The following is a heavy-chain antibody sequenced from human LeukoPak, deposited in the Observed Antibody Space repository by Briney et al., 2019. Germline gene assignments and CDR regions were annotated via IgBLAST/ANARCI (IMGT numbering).Heavy chain of an antibody. CDR3: ARDGTPIYSNGWVYMDV. CDR1: GFTFTSYW. Sequence: GGSLRLSCVASGFTFTSYWMSWVRQAPGKGLEWVANIKQDGSEKYYLDSLEGRFTISRDNAKNSLYLQMSNLRGEDTALYYCARDGTPIYSNGWVYMDVWGKGTTVTISS. V-gene: IGHV3-7*01. CDR2: IKQDGSEK. D-gene: IGHD6-25*01. J-gene: IGHJ6*04.